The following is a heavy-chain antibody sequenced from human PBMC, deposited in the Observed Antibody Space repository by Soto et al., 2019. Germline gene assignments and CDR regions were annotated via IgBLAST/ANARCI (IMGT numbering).Heavy chain of an antibody. CDR3: ARRPAAPNHYMYDAFDI. Sequence: ASVKVSCKASGYTFTGYYMHWVRQAPGQGLEWMGWINPNSGGTNYAQKFQGWVTMTRDTSISTAYMELSRLRSDDTAVYYCARRPAAPNHYMYDAFDIWGQGKMVTVSS. CDR2: INPNSGGT. CDR1: GYTFTGYY. V-gene: IGHV1-2*04. J-gene: IGHJ3*02. D-gene: IGHD2-15*01.